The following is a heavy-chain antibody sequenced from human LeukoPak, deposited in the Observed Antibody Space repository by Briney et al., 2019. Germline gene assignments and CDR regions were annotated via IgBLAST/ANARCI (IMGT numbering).Heavy chain of an antibody. CDR1: GYSFSSYW. J-gene: IGHJ3*02. CDR3: ARARANAFDI. CDR2: IDPTDSYT. Sequence: GESLKISCKVSGYSFSSYWISWVRQMPGKGLAWMGRIDPTDSYTNYSPSFEGHVTISADKSISTAYLQWSSLKASDTAMYYCARARANAFDIWGQGTMVTVCS. V-gene: IGHV5-10-1*01.